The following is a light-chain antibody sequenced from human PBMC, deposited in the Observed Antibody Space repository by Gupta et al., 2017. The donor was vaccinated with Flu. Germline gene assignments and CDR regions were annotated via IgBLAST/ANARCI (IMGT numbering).Light chain of an antibody. V-gene: IGLV1-40*01. Sequence: QSVLTQPPSVSGAPGQRVTISCTGSSSNIGAGYGVHWYQQLPGTAPKLLIYGNSNRPSGVPDRFSGSKSGNSASLAITGLQAEDEADYYCPSYASSRGYVFGTGTKVTVL. CDR2: GNS. CDR1: SSNIGAGYG. J-gene: IGLJ1*01. CDR3: PSYASSRGYV.